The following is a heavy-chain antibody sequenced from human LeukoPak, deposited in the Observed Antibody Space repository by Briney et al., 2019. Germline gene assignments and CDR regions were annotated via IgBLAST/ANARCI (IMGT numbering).Heavy chain of an antibody. D-gene: IGHD6-19*01. CDR2: ISGSGGST. CDR3: AAPGYSSGWSPDY. Sequence: GGSLRLSCAASGFTFSSYAMSWVRQAPGKGLEWVSAISGSGGSTYYADSVKGRFTVSRDNSKNTLYLQMNSLRAEDTAVYYCAAPGYSSGWSPDYWGQGTLVTVSS. CDR1: GFTFSSYA. V-gene: IGHV3-23*01. J-gene: IGHJ4*02.